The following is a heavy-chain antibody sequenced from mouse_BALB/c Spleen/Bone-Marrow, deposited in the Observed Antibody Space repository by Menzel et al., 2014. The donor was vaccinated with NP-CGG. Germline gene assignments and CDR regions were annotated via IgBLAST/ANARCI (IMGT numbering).Heavy chain of an antibody. J-gene: IGHJ1*01. CDR2: IDPANGNN. D-gene: IGHD2-14*01. V-gene: IGHV14-3*02. Sequence: VQLQQSGADLVKPGASVKLSCTASGFNIKDTYINWVRQRPEQGLEWVGRIDPANGNNKYDPKFQGKAIITADTSSNTAYLQLSSLTSEDTVVYYCARDRGWYLDVWGAGTTVTVSS. CDR1: GFNIKDTY. CDR3: ARDRGWYLDV.